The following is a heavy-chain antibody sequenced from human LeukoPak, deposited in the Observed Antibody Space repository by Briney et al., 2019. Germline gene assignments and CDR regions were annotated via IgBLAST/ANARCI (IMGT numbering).Heavy chain of an antibody. D-gene: IGHD4-11*01. CDR2: IRYDGSNK. V-gene: IGHV3-30*02. J-gene: IGHJ4*02. Sequence: GGSLRLSCAASGFTFSSYGMHWVRQAPGKGLEWVAFIRYDGSNKYYADSVKGRFTISRDNSKNTLYLQMNSLRAEDTAVYYCAKGYRAEIPHFDYWGQGTLVTVSS. CDR1: GFTFSSYG. CDR3: AKGYRAEIPHFDY.